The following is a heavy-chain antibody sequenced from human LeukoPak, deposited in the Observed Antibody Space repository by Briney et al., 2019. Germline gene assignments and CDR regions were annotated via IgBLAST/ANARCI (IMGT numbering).Heavy chain of an antibody. CDR2: ISYDGSNK. CDR3: ARDPADSIGW. Sequence: GGSLRLSCAASGFTFSSYAMHWVRQAPGKGLEWVAVISYDGSNKYYADSVKGRFTISRDNSKNTLYLQMNSLRAEDTAVYYCARDPADSIGWWGQGTLVTVSP. J-gene: IGHJ4*02. V-gene: IGHV3-30-3*01. D-gene: IGHD2-2*01. CDR1: GFTFSSYA.